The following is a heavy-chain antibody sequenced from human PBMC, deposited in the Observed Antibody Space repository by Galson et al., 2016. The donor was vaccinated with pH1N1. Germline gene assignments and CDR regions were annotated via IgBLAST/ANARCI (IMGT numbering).Heavy chain of an antibody. CDR1: GYTFISYD. J-gene: IGHJ4*02. D-gene: IGHD5-12*01. CDR3: ARDRHYGDDRAFDH. Sequence: SVKVSCKASGYTFISYDISWVRQAPGQGLEWMGRISGYNGNTNYAQKLQGRVTMTTDTSTSTAYMELRSLRSDDTAMYYCARDRHYGDDRAFDHWGRGTLVTVSS. V-gene: IGHV1-18*01. CDR2: ISGYNGNT.